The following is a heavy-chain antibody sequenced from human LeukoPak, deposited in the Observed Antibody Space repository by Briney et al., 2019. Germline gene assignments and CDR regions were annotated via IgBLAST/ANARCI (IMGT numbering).Heavy chain of an antibody. J-gene: IGHJ4*02. Sequence: GGSLRLSCAASGFSFSSYAMSWVRQAPARGPEWVSSIRGGGGTFYADSVKGRFTLSRDDSRNTVYLQLNNLRVEDTAIYYCAKANWVSNADAVWWGQGTQVTVSS. CDR3: AKANWVSNADAVW. V-gene: IGHV3-23*01. CDR2: IRGGGGT. CDR1: GFSFSSYA. D-gene: IGHD1-1*01.